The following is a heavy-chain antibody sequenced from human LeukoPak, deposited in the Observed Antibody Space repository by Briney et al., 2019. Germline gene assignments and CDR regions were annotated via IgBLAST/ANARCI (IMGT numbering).Heavy chain of an antibody. Sequence: GGSLRLSCAASGFTFSNYAMSWVRQAPGKGLEWVSAITGSGSGIYYAESMKSRFTISRDNSKNTLYLQINSLRAEDTDVYYCAKWGDYDVLTGYYVSDCWGQGTLVTVSS. CDR2: ITGSGSGI. V-gene: IGHV3-23*01. CDR1: GFTFSNYA. J-gene: IGHJ4*02. CDR3: AKWGDYDVLTGYYVSDC. D-gene: IGHD3-9*01.